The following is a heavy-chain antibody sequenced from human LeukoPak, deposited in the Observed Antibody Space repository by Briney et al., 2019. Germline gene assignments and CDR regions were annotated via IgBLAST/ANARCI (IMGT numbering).Heavy chain of an antibody. J-gene: IGHJ4*02. D-gene: IGHD6-19*01. Sequence: GGSLRLSCAASGFTFSSYSMNWVRQAPGKGLEWVSSISGSSSYIYYADSVKGRFTISRDNAKNSLYLQMNSLRAEDTAVYYCARKVSSGSPAFDYWGQGTLVTVSS. CDR2: ISGSSSYI. V-gene: IGHV3-21*01. CDR1: GFTFSSYS. CDR3: ARKVSSGSPAFDY.